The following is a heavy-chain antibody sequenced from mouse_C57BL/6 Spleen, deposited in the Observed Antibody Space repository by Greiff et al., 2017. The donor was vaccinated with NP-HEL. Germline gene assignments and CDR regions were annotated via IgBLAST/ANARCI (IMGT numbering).Heavy chain of an antibody. D-gene: IGHD1-1*01. Sequence: EVQVVESGEGLVKPGGSLKLSCAASGFTFSSYAMSWVRQTPEKRLEWVAYISSGGDYIYYADTVKGRFTISRDNARNTLYLQMSSLKSEDTAMYYCTRDYYGSSCFDYWGQGTTLTVSS. CDR2: ISSGGDYI. V-gene: IGHV5-9-1*02. CDR1: GFTFSSYA. CDR3: TRDYYGSSCFDY. J-gene: IGHJ2*01.